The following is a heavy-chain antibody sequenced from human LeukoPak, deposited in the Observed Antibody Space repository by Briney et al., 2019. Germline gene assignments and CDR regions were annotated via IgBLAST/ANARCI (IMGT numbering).Heavy chain of an antibody. J-gene: IGHJ4*02. CDR2: IYYSGST. Sequence: PSETLSLTCTVSGGSISSSSYYWGWIRQPPGKGLEWIGSIYYSGSTYYNPSLKSRVTISVDTSKSQFSLKLSSVTAADTAVYYCASDDFWSGYYPLDYWGQGTLVTVSS. CDR1: GGSISSSSYY. D-gene: IGHD3-3*01. V-gene: IGHV4-39*07. CDR3: ASDDFWSGYYPLDY.